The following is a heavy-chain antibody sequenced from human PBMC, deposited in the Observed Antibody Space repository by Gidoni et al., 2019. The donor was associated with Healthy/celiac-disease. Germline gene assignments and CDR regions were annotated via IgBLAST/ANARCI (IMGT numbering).Heavy chain of an antibody. CDR2: ISGSGGST. CDR1: GFTCSSYA. J-gene: IGHJ3*02. D-gene: IGHD1-1*01. CDR3: AKAASGELEAFDI. V-gene: IGHV3-23*01. Sequence: EVQLLESGGGLVQPGGYLRLSCAASGFTCSSYAMSWVRQAPGKGLEWVSAISGSGGSTYYADSVKGRFTISRDNSKNTLYLQMNILRAEDTAVYYCAKAASGELEAFDIWGQGTMVTVSS.